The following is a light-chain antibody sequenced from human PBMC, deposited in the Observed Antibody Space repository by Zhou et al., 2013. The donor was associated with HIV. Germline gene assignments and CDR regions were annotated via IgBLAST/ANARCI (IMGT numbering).Light chain of an antibody. J-gene: IGKJ1*01. V-gene: IGKV1-27*01. CDR1: QDIRNS. CDR3: QKYDNAPRT. Sequence: DIQMTQSPSSLSASVGDRVTITCRASQDIRNSLAWYQQKPGTVPKLLIYSASTLQSGVPSRFSGSGSGTHFTLTITSLQPEDVATYFCQKYDNAPRTFGQGPRWK. CDR2: SAS.